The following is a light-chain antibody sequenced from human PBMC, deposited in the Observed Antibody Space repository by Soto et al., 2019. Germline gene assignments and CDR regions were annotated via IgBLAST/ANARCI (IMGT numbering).Light chain of an antibody. CDR1: QGISNF. CDR2: AAA. V-gene: IGKV1-27*01. CDR3: QRYTSAPLR. J-gene: IGKJ1*01. Sequence: DIQMTQSPSSLSASVGDRVTITCRASQGISNFFAWYQQKPGKVPKLLIYAAATSQSGVQSRFSGSGSGTDFTITISSLQPEDVATYYCQRYTSAPLRFGQGTKVEIK.